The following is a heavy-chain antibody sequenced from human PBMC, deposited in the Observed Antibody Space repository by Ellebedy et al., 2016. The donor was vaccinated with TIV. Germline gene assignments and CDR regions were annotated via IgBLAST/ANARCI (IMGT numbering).Heavy chain of an antibody. CDR3: TRMGVLPTSYYGMDV. Sequence: GGSLRLSCAASGFTFSSYAMSWVRQAPGKGLEWVSAISGSGGNTYYADSVKGRFTISRDNAKNTLYLQMNSLRVEDTALYYCTRMGVLPTSYYGMDVWGQGTTVTVSS. CDR2: ISGSGGNT. V-gene: IGHV3-23*01. J-gene: IGHJ6*02. D-gene: IGHD3-10*01. CDR1: GFTFSSYA.